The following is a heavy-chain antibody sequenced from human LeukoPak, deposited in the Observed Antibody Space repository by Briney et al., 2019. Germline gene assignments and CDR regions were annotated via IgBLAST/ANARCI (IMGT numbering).Heavy chain of an antibody. J-gene: IGHJ4*02. Sequence: GGSLRLPCAASGFTFSSYWMSWVRQAPGKGLQWVANIKQDGSEKYYVDSVKGRFTISRDNAKNSLYLQMNSLRAEDTAVYYCARALKELLGSYYFDYWGQGTLVTVSS. CDR2: IKQDGSEK. CDR3: ARALKELLGSYYFDY. CDR1: GFTFSSYW. V-gene: IGHV3-7*01. D-gene: IGHD1-26*01.